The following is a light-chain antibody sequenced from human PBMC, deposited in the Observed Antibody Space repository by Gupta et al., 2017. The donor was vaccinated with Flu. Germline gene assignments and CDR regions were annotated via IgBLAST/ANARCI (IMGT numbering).Light chain of an antibody. CDR3: GTWDSHLRL. V-gene: IGLV1-51*02. CDR1: SSNIGSNY. CDR2: EDN. Sequence: GTISCSGSSSNIGSNYVAWYQQLPGTAPKLLIYEDNKRPSGIPDRFSGSKSGTSATLGITGLQTGDEADYYCGTWDSHLRLFGGGTKLTVL. J-gene: IGLJ2*01.